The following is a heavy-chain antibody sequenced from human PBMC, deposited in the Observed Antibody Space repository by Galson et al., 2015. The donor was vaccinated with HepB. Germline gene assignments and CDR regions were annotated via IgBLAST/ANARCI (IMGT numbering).Heavy chain of an antibody. V-gene: IGHV1-18*04. CDR1: GYTFTSYG. CDR2: ISAYNGNT. CDR3: ARDSRKRVGSSGYPSPPRPPLDY. J-gene: IGHJ4*02. D-gene: IGHD3-22*01. Sequence: SVKVSCKASGYTFTSYGISWVRQAPGQGLEWMGWISAYNGNTNYAQKLQGRVTMTTDTSTSTAYMELRSLRSDDTAVYYCARDSRKRVGSSGYPSPPRPPLDYWGQGTLVTVSS.